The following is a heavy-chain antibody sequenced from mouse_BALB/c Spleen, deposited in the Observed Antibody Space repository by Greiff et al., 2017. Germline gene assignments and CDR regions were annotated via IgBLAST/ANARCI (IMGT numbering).Heavy chain of an antibody. J-gene: IGHJ3*01. Sequence: EVMLVESGGGLVKPGGSLKLSCAASGFTFSDYYMYWVRQTPEKRLEWVATISDGGSYTYYPDSVKGRFTISRDNAKNNLYLQMSSLKSEDTAMYYCARDDATVGAYWGQGTLVTVSA. CDR1: GFTFSDYY. CDR3: ARDDATVGAY. CDR2: ISDGGSYT. D-gene: IGHD1-1*01. V-gene: IGHV5-4*02.